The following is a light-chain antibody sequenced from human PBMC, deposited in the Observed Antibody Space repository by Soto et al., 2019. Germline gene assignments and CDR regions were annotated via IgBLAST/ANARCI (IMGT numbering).Light chain of an antibody. CDR2: EVS. CDR1: SSDVGSYNL. CDR3: CSYAGSSTFDVV. V-gene: IGLV2-23*02. J-gene: IGLJ2*01. Sequence: QSALTQPASVSGSPGQSITISCTGTSSDVGSYNLVSWYQQHPGTAPKLMIYEVSKRPSGVSNRFSGSKSGNTASLTISGLQAEDEADYYCCSYAGSSTFDVVFGVGTKLTVL.